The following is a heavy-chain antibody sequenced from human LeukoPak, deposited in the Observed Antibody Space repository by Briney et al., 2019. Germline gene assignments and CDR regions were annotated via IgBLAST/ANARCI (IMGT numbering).Heavy chain of an antibody. J-gene: IGHJ6*01. CDR3: ARHSGSGYYFYFYTMDV. D-gene: IGHD2-15*01. CDR2: IYETGST. V-gene: IGHV4-39*01. CDR1: GASISSSTYY. Sequence: PSETLSLTCTVSGASISSSTYYRGWIRQPPGKGLEWIGCIYETGSTYYKSSLKSRVTISVDTSKNQFSLKLSSVTAADTAVYYCARHSGSGYYFYFYTMDVWGQGATVTVSS.